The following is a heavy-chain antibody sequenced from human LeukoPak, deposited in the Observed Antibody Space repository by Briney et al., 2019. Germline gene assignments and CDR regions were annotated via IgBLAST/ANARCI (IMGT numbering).Heavy chain of an antibody. Sequence: SETLSLTCTVSGGSISSYHWSWLRQPAGKALEWIGRNYTSGNTIYHPSLKSRVTMSVDTSKNQFSLKLSSVTAADTAVYYCARGGLYSSSWWFDPWGQGTLVTVSS. CDR3: ARGGLYSSSWWFDP. CDR2: NYTSGNT. V-gene: IGHV4-4*07. CDR1: GGSISSYH. D-gene: IGHD6-6*01. J-gene: IGHJ5*02.